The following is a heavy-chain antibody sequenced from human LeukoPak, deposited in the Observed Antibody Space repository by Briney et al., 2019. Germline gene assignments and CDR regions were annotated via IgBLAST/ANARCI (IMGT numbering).Heavy chain of an antibody. CDR2: IYHNGT. CDR3: ASLGGLMGSADAFDI. V-gene: IGHV3-33*01. Sequence: GSLRLSCAASVFTFSAYGMHWVRQAPGKGLEWITVIYHNGTHYADSVKGRFTVSRPYSETTLYLKMNSLRGEDTAMYYCASLGGLMGSADAFDIWGGRTMVSVS. D-gene: IGHD3-10*01. J-gene: IGHJ3*02. CDR1: VFTFSAYG.